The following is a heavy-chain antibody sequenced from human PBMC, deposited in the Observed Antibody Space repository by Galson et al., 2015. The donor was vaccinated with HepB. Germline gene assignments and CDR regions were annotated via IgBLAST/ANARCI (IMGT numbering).Heavy chain of an antibody. D-gene: IGHD2-15*01. V-gene: IGHV3-23*01. CDR3: AKDLRDRGFSYFFDY. CDR2: ISGGGGTT. CDR1: GFTFSSFA. Sequence: SLRLSCAASGFTFSSFAINWVRQAPGKGLEWVSGISGGGGTTYYADSVKGRFTISRDNSKNTLYLQMNSLRAEDTAVYYCAKDLRDRGFSYFFDYWGQGALVTVSS. J-gene: IGHJ4*02.